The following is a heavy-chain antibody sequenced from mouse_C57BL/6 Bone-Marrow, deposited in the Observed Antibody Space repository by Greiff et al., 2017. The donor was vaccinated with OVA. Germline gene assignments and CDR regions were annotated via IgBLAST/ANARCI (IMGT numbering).Heavy chain of an antibody. CDR3: ARGGYGNYFFYAMDY. Sequence: VQLQQPGAELVKPGASVKMSCKASGYTFTSYWITWVKQRPGQGLAWIGDIYPGSGSTNYNEKFKSKATLTVDTSSSTAYMQLSSLTSEDSAVYYCARGGYGNYFFYAMDYWGQGTSVTVSS. D-gene: IGHD2-10*02. V-gene: IGHV1-55*01. J-gene: IGHJ4*01. CDR1: GYTFTSYW. CDR2: IYPGSGST.